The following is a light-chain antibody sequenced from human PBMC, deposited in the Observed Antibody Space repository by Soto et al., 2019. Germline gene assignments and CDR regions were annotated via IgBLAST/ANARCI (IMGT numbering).Light chain of an antibody. J-gene: IGKJ1*01. Sequence: DIQMTQSPSTLSASVGDRVTITCRASQNINSHLAWYQQKPGKAPKLLIYTASSLQSGFPSRFSGSGSGTEFTLTISSLQPDDFATFYCQQYDLYSAFGQGTKVEIK. CDR2: TAS. V-gene: IGKV1-5*03. CDR1: QNINSH. CDR3: QQYDLYSA.